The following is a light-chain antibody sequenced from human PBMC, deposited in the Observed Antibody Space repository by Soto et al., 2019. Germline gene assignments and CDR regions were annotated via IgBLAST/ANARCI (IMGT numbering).Light chain of an antibody. CDR1: QSVDSSF. CDR3: QQYVSSLT. J-gene: IGKJ1*01. V-gene: IGKV3-20*01. CDR2: GAS. Sequence: EIVLTQSPGSLSLSPGERATLSCRASQSVDSSFFAWYQQKPGQAPRLLIYGASNSATGIPDRFSGRGSGTDFTLTISRLEPEDFAVYYCQQYVSSLTFGQGTKVEIK.